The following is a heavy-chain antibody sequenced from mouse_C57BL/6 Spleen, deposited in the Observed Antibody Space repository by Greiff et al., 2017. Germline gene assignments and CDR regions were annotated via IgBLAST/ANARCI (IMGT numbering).Heavy chain of an antibody. CDR2: SNPSSGYT. J-gene: IGHJ4*01. CDR1: GYTFTSYW. D-gene: IGHD1-1*01. Sequence: QVQLQQSGAELAKPGASVKLSCKASGYTFTSYWMHWVKQRPGQGLEWIGYSNPSSGYTKYNQKFKDKATLTADKSSSTAYMQLSSLTYEDSAVYYCARIFSTTVVAPYAMDYWGQGTSVTVSS. V-gene: IGHV1-7*01. CDR3: ARIFSTTVVAPYAMDY.